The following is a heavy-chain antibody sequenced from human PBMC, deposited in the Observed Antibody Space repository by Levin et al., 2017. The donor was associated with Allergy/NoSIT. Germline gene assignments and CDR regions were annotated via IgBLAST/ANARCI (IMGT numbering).Heavy chain of an antibody. CDR1: GGSISSYY. Sequence: SQTLSLTCTVSGGSISSYYWSWIRQPPGKGLEWIGYIYYSGSTNYNPSLKSRVTISVDTSKNQFSLKLSSVTAADTAVYYCAREAYYDILTGYPNWFDPWGQGTLVTVSS. CDR3: AREAYYDILTGYPNWFDP. D-gene: IGHD3-9*01. J-gene: IGHJ5*02. V-gene: IGHV4-59*01. CDR2: IYYSGST.